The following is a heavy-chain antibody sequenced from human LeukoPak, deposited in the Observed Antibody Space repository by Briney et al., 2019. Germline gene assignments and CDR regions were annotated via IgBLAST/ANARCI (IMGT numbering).Heavy chain of an antibody. D-gene: IGHD3-10*01. V-gene: IGHV3-53*01. CDR3: ARVWFGYFFH. J-gene: IGHJ4*02. CDR2: IHTGGTT. CDR1: GFDISYNY. Sequence: GGSLRLSCVAAGFDISYNYVGWVRQAPGKGLEWVSVIHTGGTTHYADSVKGRFTISKDNSNNTVYLQMNSERVEDTAVYYCARVWFGYFFHWGQGALVTVSS.